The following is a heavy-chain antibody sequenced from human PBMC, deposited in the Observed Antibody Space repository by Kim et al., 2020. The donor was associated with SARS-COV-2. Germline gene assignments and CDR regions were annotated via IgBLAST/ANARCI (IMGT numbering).Heavy chain of an antibody. V-gene: IGHV4-39*01. J-gene: IGHJ5*02. CDR3: ASPTYYYGSGSWSWFDP. D-gene: IGHD3-10*01. Sequence: SETLSLTCTVSGGSISSSSYYWGWIRQPPGKGLEWIGSIYYSGSTYYNPSLKSRVTISVDTSKNQFSLKLSSVTAADTAVYYCASPTYYYGSGSWSWFDPWGQGTLVTFSS. CDR2: IYYSGST. CDR1: GGSISSSSYY.